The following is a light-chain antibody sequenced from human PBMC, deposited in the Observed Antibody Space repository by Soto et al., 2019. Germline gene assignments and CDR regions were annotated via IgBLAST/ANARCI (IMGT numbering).Light chain of an antibody. CDR1: QSVSSSY. Sequence: EIVLTQSPGTLSLSPGERATLSCRASQSVSSSYLAWYQQKPGQAPRLLIYGASSRATGIPDRFSGSGSGTDVTLTSVRLEPEDFAVYYCQQYGSSPQAFGEGTKVEI. CDR3: QQYGSSPQA. V-gene: IGKV3-20*01. CDR2: GAS. J-gene: IGKJ1*01.